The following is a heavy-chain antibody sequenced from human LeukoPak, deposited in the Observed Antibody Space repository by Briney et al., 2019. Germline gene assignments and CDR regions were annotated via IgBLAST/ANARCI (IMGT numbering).Heavy chain of an antibody. D-gene: IGHD1-1*01. CDR3: ARGGNGFDP. V-gene: IGHV3-53*01. CDR2: IYSGGST. Sequence: PRGSLRLSCAVSGFTVTTNYMTWVRQASGKGLEWVSVIYSGGSTYYADSVKGRFTISRDNSKNTLYLQMNSLRAEDTALYYCARGGNGFDPWGQGTLVTVSS. J-gene: IGHJ5*02. CDR1: GFTVTTNY.